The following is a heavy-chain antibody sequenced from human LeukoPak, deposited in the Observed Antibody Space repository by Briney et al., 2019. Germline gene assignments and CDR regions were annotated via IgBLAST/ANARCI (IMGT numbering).Heavy chain of an antibody. CDR3: ARGLGGTGDY. V-gene: IGHV3-48*01. CDR2: ISSSSSTI. J-gene: IGHJ4*02. CDR1: GFTFSNYN. Sequence: PGGSLRLSCAASGFTFSNYNMNWVRQAPGKGLEWVSFISSSSSTIYYADSVKGRFTISRDNAKNSLYLQMNSLRAEDTAVYYCARGLGGTGDYWGQGTLVTVSS. D-gene: IGHD3-10*01.